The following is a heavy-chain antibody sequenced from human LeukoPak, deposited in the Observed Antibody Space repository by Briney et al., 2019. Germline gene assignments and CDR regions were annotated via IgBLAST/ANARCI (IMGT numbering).Heavy chain of an antibody. CDR3: ARDLSEYCSGGSCYVYYYYMDV. Sequence: GGSLRLSCAASGFTFSNSAMSWVRQAPGKGLEWVSSISGSGSGGSTYYADSVKGRFTISRDNSKNTLYLQMNSLRAEDTAVYYCARDLSEYCSGGSCYVYYYYMDVWGKGTTVTVSS. J-gene: IGHJ6*03. V-gene: IGHV3-23*01. CDR2: ISGSGSGGST. CDR1: GFTFSNSA. D-gene: IGHD2-15*01.